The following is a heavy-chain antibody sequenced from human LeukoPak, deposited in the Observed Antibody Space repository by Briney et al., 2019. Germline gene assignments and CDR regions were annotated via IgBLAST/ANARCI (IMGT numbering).Heavy chain of an antibody. CDR2: IWYDGSNK. CDR1: GVTFSSYG. CDR3: AKNYYGSGSDPHDAFDI. J-gene: IGHJ3*02. D-gene: IGHD3-10*01. Sequence: GRSLRLSCAASGVTFSSYGMHWVRQAPGKGLEWVAVIWYDGSNKYYADSVKGRFTISRDNSKNTLYLQMNSLRAEDTAVYYCAKNYYGSGSDPHDAFDIWGQGTMVTVSS. V-gene: IGHV3-33*06.